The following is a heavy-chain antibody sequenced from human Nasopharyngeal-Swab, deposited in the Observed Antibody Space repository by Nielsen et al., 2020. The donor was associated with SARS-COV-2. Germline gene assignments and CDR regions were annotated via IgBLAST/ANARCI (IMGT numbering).Heavy chain of an antibody. D-gene: IGHD6-19*01. V-gene: IGHV4-34*01. Sequence: SETLSLTCAVFGWSFRGYYWTWIPQPPGKGLECIGEINHRASTHYNPPLNGRVTISRDTSKNQFSLSLTSVTAADTTVYYCARGRIGSGWNWFDPWGQGTLVTVSS. CDR2: INHRAST. CDR1: GWSFRGYY. J-gene: IGHJ5*02. CDR3: ARGRIGSGWNWFDP.